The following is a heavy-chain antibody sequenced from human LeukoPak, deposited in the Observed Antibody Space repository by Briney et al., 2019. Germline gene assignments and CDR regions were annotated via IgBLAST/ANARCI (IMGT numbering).Heavy chain of an antibody. CDR1: GGSISSGSYY. CDR3: ARDGLLYYDSSGYYPNWFDP. D-gene: IGHD3-22*01. V-gene: IGHV4-61*02. CDR2: IYTSGST. J-gene: IGHJ5*02. Sequence: KSSETLSLTCTVSGGSISSGSYYWSWIRQPAGEGLEWIGRIYTSGSTNYNPSLKSRVTMSVDTSKNQFSLKLSSVTAADTAVYYCARDGLLYYDSSGYYPNWFDPWGQGTLVTVSS.